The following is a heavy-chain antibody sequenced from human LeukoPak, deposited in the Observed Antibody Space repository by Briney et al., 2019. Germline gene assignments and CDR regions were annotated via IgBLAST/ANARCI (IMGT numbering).Heavy chain of an antibody. Sequence: GASVTVSFKASGGTFSSYAISWVRQAPGQGLEWMGWIDPNSGGTNYAQKFQGRVTMTRDTSISTAYMELSRLRSDDTAVYYCARDVEYSYGYDAYNWFDPWGQGTLVTVSS. J-gene: IGHJ5*02. CDR3: ARDVEYSYGYDAYNWFDP. CDR1: GGTFSSYA. CDR2: IDPNSGGT. V-gene: IGHV1-2*02. D-gene: IGHD5-18*01.